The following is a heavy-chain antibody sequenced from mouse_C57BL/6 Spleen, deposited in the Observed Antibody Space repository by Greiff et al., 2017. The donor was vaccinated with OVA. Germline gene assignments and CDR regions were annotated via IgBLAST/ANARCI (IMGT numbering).Heavy chain of an antibody. D-gene: IGHD2-4*01. CDR1: GYTFTDYY. V-gene: IGHV1-19*01. CDR2: INPYNGGT. CDR3: ARAYDDYDDGYFDY. J-gene: IGHJ2*01. Sequence: EVQLQQSGPVLVKPGASVKMSCKASGYTFTDYYMNWVKQSHGKSLEWIGVINPYNGGTSYNQKFKGKATLTVDKSSSTAYMELNSLTSEDSAVYYCARAYDDYDDGYFDYWGQGTTLTVSS.